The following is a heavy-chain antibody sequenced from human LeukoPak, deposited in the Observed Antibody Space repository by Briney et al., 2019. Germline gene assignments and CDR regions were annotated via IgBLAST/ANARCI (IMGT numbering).Heavy chain of an antibody. Sequence: ASVKVSCKASGYTFTSYGISWVRQAPGQGLEWMGWISAYNGNTNHAQKLQGRVTITTDTSTSTAYMELRSLRSDDTAVYYCARHGGGIVVVTALDYWGQGTLATVSS. J-gene: IGHJ4*02. CDR1: GYTFTSYG. CDR3: ARHGGGIVVVTALDY. D-gene: IGHD2-21*02. CDR2: ISAYNGNT. V-gene: IGHV1-18*01.